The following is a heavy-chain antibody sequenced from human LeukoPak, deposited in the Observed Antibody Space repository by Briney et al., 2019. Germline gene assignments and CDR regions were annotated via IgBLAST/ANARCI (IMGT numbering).Heavy chain of an antibody. CDR1: GGSISSYY. CDR3: ARSDYYDSSGYLS. J-gene: IGHJ4*02. V-gene: IGHV4-59*01. D-gene: IGHD3-22*01. Sequence: PSETLSLTCTVSGGSISSYYWSWIRQPPGKGLEWIGYIYYSGSTNYNPSLKSRVTTSVDTSKNQFSLKLSSVTAADAAVYYCARSDYYDSSGYLSWGQGTLVTVSS. CDR2: IYYSGST.